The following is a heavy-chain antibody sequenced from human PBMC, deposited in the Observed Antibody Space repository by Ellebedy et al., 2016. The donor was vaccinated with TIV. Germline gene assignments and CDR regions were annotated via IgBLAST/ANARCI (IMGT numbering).Heavy chain of an antibody. CDR2: ISSSSSTI. D-gene: IGHD4-23*01. V-gene: IGHV3-48*02. CDR1: GFDLIKSN. Sequence: GESLKISXAASGFDLIKSNMNWVRQAPGKGLEWVSYISSSSSTIYYADSVKGRFTISRDNAKNSLYLQMNSLRDEDTAVYYCARGRATVVTDFDYWGQGTLVTVSS. J-gene: IGHJ4*02. CDR3: ARGRATVVTDFDY.